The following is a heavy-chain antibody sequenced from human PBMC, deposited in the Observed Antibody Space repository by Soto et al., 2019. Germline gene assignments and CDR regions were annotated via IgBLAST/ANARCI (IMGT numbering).Heavy chain of an antibody. CDR3: ARDVYSSNW. J-gene: IGHJ5*01. Sequence: TLSLTCAVSGYSIAIGYYWAWIRQSPGKGLEWIGSIYHTGSTNYNPSLKSRVAISLDTSRNQFSLKLTSVTAADTAMYYCARDVYSSNW. CDR2: IYHTGST. CDR1: GYSIAIGYY. V-gene: IGHV4-38-2*02. D-gene: IGHD3-22*01.